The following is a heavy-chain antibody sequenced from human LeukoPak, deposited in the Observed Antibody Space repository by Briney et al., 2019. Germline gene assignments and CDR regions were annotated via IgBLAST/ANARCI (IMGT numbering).Heavy chain of an antibody. CDR1: GGSIYNSIYY. J-gene: IGHJ4*02. Sequence: PSETLSLTCTVSGGSIYNSIYYWGWIRQPPGKGLEWIGSIYYSGTSYYNPSLKSRVTISVDTSKNQFSLKLTSVTAADTAVYYCAREKFNYDLLHYFDYWGQGTLVTVSS. CDR3: AREKFNYDLLHYFDY. CDR2: IYYSGTS. V-gene: IGHV4-39*02. D-gene: IGHD3-16*01.